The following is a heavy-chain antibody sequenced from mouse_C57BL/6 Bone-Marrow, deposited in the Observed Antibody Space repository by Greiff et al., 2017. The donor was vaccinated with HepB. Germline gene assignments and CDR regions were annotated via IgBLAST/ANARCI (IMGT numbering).Heavy chain of an antibody. J-gene: IGHJ2*01. CDR1: GYTFTSYG. Sequence: QVQLQQSGAELARPGASVKLSCKASGYTFTSYGISWVKQRTGQGLEWIGEIYPRSGNTYYNEKFKGKATLTADKSSSTAYMELRSLTSEDSAVYFCAREGYYCGSSLDYWGQGTTLTVSS. D-gene: IGHD1-1*01. CDR2: IYPRSGNT. V-gene: IGHV1-81*01. CDR3: AREGYYCGSSLDY.